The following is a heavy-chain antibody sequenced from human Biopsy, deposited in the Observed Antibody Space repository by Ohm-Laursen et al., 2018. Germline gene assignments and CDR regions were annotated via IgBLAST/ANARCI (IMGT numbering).Heavy chain of an antibody. CDR2: NIPILGTG. CDR3: ATKLTGYFHH. J-gene: IGHJ1*01. V-gene: IGHV1-69*06. CDR1: GGTFSNYG. Sequence: SVKVSCNAPGGTFSNYGVNWVRQAPGQGLEWLGGNIPILGTGNYAQKFQARVTVAADTSTSTATMELRSLRSDDTAVYYCATKLTGYFHHWGQGTLVIVSS. D-gene: IGHD1/OR15-1a*01.